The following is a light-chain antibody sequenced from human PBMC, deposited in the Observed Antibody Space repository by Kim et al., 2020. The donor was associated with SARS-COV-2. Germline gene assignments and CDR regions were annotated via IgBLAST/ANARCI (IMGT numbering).Light chain of an antibody. CDR3: QSYDTSNSWV. Sequence: NFMLTQPHSVSESPGKMVTISCTRSSGSIASNYVQWYQLRPGSAPTTVIYEDDQRPSGAPDRFSGSIDSSSNSASLTISGLKTEDEADYYCQSYDTSNSWVFGGGTQLTVL. CDR2: EDD. CDR1: SGSIASNY. J-gene: IGLJ3*02. V-gene: IGLV6-57*04.